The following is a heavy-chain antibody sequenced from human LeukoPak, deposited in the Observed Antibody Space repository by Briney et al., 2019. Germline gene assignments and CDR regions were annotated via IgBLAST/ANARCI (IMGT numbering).Heavy chain of an antibody. CDR1: GFTFSDRY. Sequence: GGSLRLSCIGSGFTFSDRYMAWIRQRPGKGLEWLSYISTSDRRVYLADSVKGRFTVSRDDARKSLFLQMNSLRPDDTAVYYCAGDRAVGASDSYDLWGPGTMVIVSS. D-gene: IGHD4-23*01. CDR2: ISTSDRRV. J-gene: IGHJ3*01. CDR3: AGDRAVGASDSYDL. V-gene: IGHV3-11*04.